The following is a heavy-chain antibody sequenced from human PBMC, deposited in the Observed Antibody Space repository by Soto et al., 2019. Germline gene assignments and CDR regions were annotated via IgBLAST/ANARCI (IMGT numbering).Heavy chain of an antibody. CDR3: ARGGYSYGWSDY. CDR1: GFTFSSYE. J-gene: IGHJ4*02. V-gene: IGHV3-48*03. CDR2: ISSSGSTI. Sequence: EVQLVESGGGLVQPGGSLRLSCAASGFTFSSYEMNWVRQAPGKGLEWVSYISSSGSTIYYADSVTGRFTISRDNAEPSLYLQMNSLRAEDTAVYYCARGGYSYGWSDYWGQGTLVTVAS. D-gene: IGHD5-18*01.